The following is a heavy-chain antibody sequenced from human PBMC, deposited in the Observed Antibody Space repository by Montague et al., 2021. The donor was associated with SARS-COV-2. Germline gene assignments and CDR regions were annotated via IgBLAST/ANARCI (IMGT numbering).Heavy chain of an antibody. D-gene: IGHD2-2*02. J-gene: IGHJ6*03. V-gene: IGHV4-34*01. Sequence: SQTLSLPFSFPGTSFSGYFWSWIRQPPGKGLEWIGEINHTGSTKHNPSLKSRVTISVDTSKNQFSLKVTSMTAADTAIYYCARLGDGVVPAPILGVGPFYSYYYMDVWGKGTTVTVSS. CDR3: ARLGDGVVPAPILGVGPFYSYYYMDV. CDR1: GTSFSGYF. CDR2: INHTGST.